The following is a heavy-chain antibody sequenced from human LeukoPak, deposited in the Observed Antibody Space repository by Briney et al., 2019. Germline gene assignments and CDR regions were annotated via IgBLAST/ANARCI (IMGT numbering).Heavy chain of an antibody. J-gene: IGHJ4*02. V-gene: IGHV3-73*01. CDR2: IRSKANSYAT. D-gene: IGHD3-22*01. CDR1: GFTFSGSA. Sequence: GGSLRLSCAASGFTFSGSAIHWVRQASGKGLEWVGRIRSKANSYATAYAASVRGRFTISRDDSKNTAYLQMNSLKTEDTAVYYCTRHYTYYYDSSGYYYDLWGQGTLVTVSS. CDR3: TRHYTYYYDSSGYYYDL.